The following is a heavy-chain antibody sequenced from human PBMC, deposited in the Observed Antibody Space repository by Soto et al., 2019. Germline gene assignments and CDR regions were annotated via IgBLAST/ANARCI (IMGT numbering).Heavy chain of an antibody. J-gene: IGHJ6*02. Sequence: PSETLSLTCTVSGGSISSGDYYWSWIRQPPGKGLEWIGYIYYSGSTYYNPSLKSRVTISVDTSKNQFSLKLSSVTAADTAVYYCARDRDYFDYYYGMDVWGQGTTVTVSS. D-gene: IGHD4-17*01. CDR1: GGSISSGDYY. CDR3: ARDRDYFDYYYGMDV. V-gene: IGHV4-30-4*01. CDR2: IYYSGST.